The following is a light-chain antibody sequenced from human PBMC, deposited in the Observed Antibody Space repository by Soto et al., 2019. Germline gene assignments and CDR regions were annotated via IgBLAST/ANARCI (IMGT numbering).Light chain of an antibody. CDR1: SSDVGSYNY. CDR2: EVS. J-gene: IGLJ1*01. Sequence: QSVLTQPASVSGSPGQSITISCTGTSSDVGSYNYVSWYQQHPGKAPKLMIYEVSDRPSGISSRFSGSKSGNTASLTISGLQTEDEADYYCSSYTSSSTLFGTETKVTVL. CDR3: SSYTSSSTL. V-gene: IGLV2-14*01.